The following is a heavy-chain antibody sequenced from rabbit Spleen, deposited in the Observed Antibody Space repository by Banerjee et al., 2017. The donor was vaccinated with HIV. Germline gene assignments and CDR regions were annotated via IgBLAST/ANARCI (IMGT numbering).Heavy chain of an antibody. V-gene: IGHV1S45*01. CDR3: ARDAGTSFSTYGMDL. Sequence: QEQLVESGGGLVQPEGSLTLTCKASGVSFTSNYYMCWVRQAPGKGLEWIACIDTGSSGFTYFASWAKGRFTISKTSSTTVTLQMTSLTAADTATYFCARDAGTSFSTYGMDLWGQGTLVTVS. J-gene: IGHJ6*01. D-gene: IGHD8-1*01. CDR1: GVSFTSNYY. CDR2: IDTGSSGFT.